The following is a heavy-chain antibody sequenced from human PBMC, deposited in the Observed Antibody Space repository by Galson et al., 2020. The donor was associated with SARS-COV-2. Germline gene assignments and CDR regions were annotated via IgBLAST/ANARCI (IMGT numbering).Heavy chain of an antibody. CDR1: GFTFSNYA. Sequence: GESLKISCAASGFTFSNYAMSWVRQAPGKGLEWVSSISGTSSYYADSVKGRFTISRDNSKSTLYLRMNSLRPEDTAIYYCAKAELGYLPGSWGQGTLVTVSS. CDR2: ISGTSS. J-gene: IGHJ5*02. D-gene: IGHD1-26*01. V-gene: IGHV3-23*01. CDR3: AKAELGYLPGS.